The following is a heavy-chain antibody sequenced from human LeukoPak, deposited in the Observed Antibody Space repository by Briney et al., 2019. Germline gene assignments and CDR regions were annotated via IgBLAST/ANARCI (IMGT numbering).Heavy chain of an antibody. CDR2: IYSGGST. CDR3: ARYSSSSPYFDY. D-gene: IGHD6-6*01. J-gene: IGHJ4*02. CDR1: GFTVSGNY. Sequence: GGSLRLSCAASGFTVSGNYMSWVRQAPGKGLEWVSVIYSGGSTYYADSVKGRFTISRDNSKNTLYLQMNSLRAEDTAVYYCARYSSSSPYFDYWGQGTLVTVSS. V-gene: IGHV3-53*01.